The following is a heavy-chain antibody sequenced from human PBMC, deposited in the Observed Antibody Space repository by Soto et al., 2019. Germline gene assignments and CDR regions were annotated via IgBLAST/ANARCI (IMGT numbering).Heavy chain of an antibody. Sequence: VQLLESGGGLVQPGGSLRLSCAASGFTFSSYAMTWVRQAPGKGLQWVSAISGSGGRTYYADSVKGRFTISRDNSENTLYLQMNSLRAEDTAVYYCAKDSALRVKDHWGQGTLVTVPS. CDR2: ISGSGGRT. CDR3: AKDSALRVKDH. V-gene: IGHV3-23*01. J-gene: IGHJ4*02. CDR1: GFTFSSYA. D-gene: IGHD2-21*01.